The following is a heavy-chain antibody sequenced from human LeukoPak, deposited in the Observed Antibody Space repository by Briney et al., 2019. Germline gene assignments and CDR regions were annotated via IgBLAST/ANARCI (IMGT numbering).Heavy chain of an antibody. J-gene: IGHJ4*02. CDR3: ARGTKWIQLCLS. V-gene: IGHV3-53*01. CDR2: IYSGGST. CDR1: GFTVSSNY. D-gene: IGHD5-18*01. Sequence: GGSLRLSCAASGFTVSSNYMSWVRQAPGKGLEWVSVIYSGGSTYYADSVKGRFTISRDNSKNTLYLQMNSLRAEDKAVYYCARGTKWIQLCLSWGQGTLVTVSS.